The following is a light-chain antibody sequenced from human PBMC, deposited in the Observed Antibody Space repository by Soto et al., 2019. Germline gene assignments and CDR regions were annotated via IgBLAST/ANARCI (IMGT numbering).Light chain of an antibody. CDR3: QQYGSSPRT. V-gene: IGKV3-20*01. CDR2: AAS. Sequence: EIVLTQSPGTLYLSPRERATLSCRASQSVSSNYLAWYQQKPDKTPRLLISAASSRATGIPDRFSGSGSGTDFTLPISRLEPEDLALYYCQQYGSSPRTFGQGTKVAVK. CDR1: QSVSSNY. J-gene: IGKJ1*01.